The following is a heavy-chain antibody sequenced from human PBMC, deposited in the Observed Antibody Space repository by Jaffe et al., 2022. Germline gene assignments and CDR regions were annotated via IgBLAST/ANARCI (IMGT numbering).Heavy chain of an antibody. J-gene: IGHJ4*02. V-gene: IGHV3-9*01. CDR1: GFTFDDYA. CDR3: AKDMELSY. D-gene: IGHD3-16*02. CDR2: ISWNSGSI. Sequence: EVQLVESGGGLVQPGRSLRLSCAASGFTFDDYAMHWVRQAPGKGLEWVSGISWNSGSIGYADSVKGRFTISRDNAKNSLYLQMNSLRAEDTALYYCAKDMELSYWGQGTLVTVSS.